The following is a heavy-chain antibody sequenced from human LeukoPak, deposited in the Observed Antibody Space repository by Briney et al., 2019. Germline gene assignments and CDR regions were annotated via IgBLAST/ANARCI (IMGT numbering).Heavy chain of an antibody. J-gene: IGHJ6*03. CDR2: IYYSGST. Sequence: SETLSLTCTVSGASISSYYWSWIRQPPGKGLEWIGYIYYSGSTNYNPSLKSRVTISVDTSKNQFSLKLNSVTAADTAVYYCAREYFSANYFFYYMDVWGTGTTVTVSS. D-gene: IGHD3-3*01. CDR1: GASISSYY. V-gene: IGHV4-59*01. CDR3: AREYFSANYFFYYMDV.